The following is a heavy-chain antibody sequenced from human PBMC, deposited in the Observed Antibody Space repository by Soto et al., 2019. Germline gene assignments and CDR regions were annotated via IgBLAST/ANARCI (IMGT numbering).Heavy chain of an antibody. CDR1: GGSISSSSYY. V-gene: IGHV4-39*01. CDR2: IYYSGST. CDR3: ARKWLEAAFDI. J-gene: IGHJ3*02. Sequence: QLQLQESGPGLVKPSETLSLTCTVSGGSISSSSYYWGWIRQPPGKGLEWIGSIYYSGSTYYNPSLKSRVAISVDTSKNQFSLKLSSVTAADTAVYYCARKWLEAAFDIWGQGTMVTVSS. D-gene: IGHD6-19*01.